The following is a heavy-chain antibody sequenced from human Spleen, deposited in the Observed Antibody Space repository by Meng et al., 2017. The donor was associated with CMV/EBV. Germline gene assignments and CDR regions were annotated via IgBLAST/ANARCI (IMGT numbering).Heavy chain of an antibody. D-gene: IGHD6-13*01. CDR2: INHRGSP. CDR1: RSFRRSF. J-gene: IGHJ5*02. CDR3: ARGGVRYSRSMPRPFDP. V-gene: IGHV4-34*01. Sequence: RSFRRSFCSWIRRPPGRVLGWFREINHRGSPRSHPSLQIRVTLSVDTSKNPLSLKLSSVTAADTALFYCARGGVRYSRSMPRPFDPWGQGTLVTVSS.